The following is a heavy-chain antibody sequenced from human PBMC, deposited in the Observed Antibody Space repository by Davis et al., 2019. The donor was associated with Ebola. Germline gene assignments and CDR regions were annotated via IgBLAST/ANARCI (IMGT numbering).Heavy chain of an antibody. J-gene: IGHJ2*01. V-gene: IGHV3-11*01. CDR3: TRHVSGDFWYFDL. D-gene: IGHD4-17*01. Sequence: GESLKISCAASGFTFSDYYMSWIRQAPGKGLEWVSYISSSGSTIYYADSVKGRFTISRDNAKNSLYLQMNSLRAEDTAVYYCTRHVSGDFWYFDLWGRGTLVTVSS. CDR2: ISSSGSTI. CDR1: GFTFSDYY.